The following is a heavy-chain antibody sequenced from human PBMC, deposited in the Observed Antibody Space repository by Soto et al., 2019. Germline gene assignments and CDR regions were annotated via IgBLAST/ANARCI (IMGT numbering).Heavy chain of an antibody. CDR1: GGSISSYY. J-gene: IGHJ4*02. CDR2: IYYSGST. V-gene: IGHV4-59*01. CDR3: ARHGEQLVLHYFDY. Sequence: KPSETLSLTCTVSGGSISSYYWSWIRQPPGKGLEWIGYIYYSGSTNYNPSLKSRVTISVDTSKNQFSLKLSSVTAADTAAYYCARHGEQLVLHYFDYWGQGTLVTVSS. D-gene: IGHD6-13*01.